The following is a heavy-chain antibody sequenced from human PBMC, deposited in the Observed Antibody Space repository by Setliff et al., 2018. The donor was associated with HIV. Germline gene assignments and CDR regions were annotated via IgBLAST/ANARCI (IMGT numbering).Heavy chain of an antibody. Sequence: PSETLSLTCAVYGGSFSGYYWSWIRQHPGKGLEWIGYIYYSGSTFYNPSLKSRVTISVDTSKNQFSLKLTSVTAADTAVYYCVGDPKTTTQVAFDFWGQGTMVTVSS. CDR3: VGDPKTTTQVAFDF. V-gene: IGHV4-31*11. CDR1: GGSFSGYY. D-gene: IGHD4-17*01. CDR2: IYYSGST. J-gene: IGHJ3*01.